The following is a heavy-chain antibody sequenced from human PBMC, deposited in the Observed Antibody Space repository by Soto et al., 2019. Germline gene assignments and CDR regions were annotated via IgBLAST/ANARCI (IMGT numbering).Heavy chain of an antibody. J-gene: IGHJ1*01. Sequence: LGGSLRLSCAVTGFTFTSHAMHWVRQAPGKGLEWVAVISYDGNTKYYADSVKGRFTISRDNSKNTLYLQMNSLRAEDTAVFYCAKAPVPDYGAYGSCVFQNWGQGTLVTVSS. CDR3: AKAPVPDYGAYGSCVFQN. D-gene: IGHD4-17*01. CDR2: ISYDGNTK. V-gene: IGHV3-30*07. CDR1: GFTFTSHA.